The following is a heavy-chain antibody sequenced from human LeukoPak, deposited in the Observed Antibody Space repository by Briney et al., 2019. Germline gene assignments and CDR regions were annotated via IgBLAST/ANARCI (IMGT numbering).Heavy chain of an antibody. CDR3: AINPVCSGGSCYAPVDY. CDR1: GGTFSSYA. CDR2: IIPIFGTA. J-gene: IGHJ4*02. Sequence: SVKVSCKASGGTFSSYAISWVRQAPGQGLEWMGGIIPIFGTANYAQKFQGRVTITADESTSTAYMELSSLRSEDTAVYYCAINPVCSGGSCYAPVDYWGQGTLVTVSS. D-gene: IGHD2-15*01. V-gene: IGHV1-69*13.